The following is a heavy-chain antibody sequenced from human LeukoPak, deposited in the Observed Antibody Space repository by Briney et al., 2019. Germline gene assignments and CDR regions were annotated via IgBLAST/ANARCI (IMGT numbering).Heavy chain of an antibody. J-gene: IGHJ4*02. D-gene: IGHD6-19*01. CDR1: GGSISSSSYY. V-gene: IGHV4-39*02. Sequence: PSETLSLTCTVSGGSISSSSYYWGWIRRPPGKGLEWIGSIYYSGSTYYNPSLKSRVTISVDTSKNQFSLKLSSVTAADTAVYYCARESVQHSSGLLDYWGQGTLVTVSS. CDR3: ARESVQHSSGLLDY. CDR2: IYYSGST.